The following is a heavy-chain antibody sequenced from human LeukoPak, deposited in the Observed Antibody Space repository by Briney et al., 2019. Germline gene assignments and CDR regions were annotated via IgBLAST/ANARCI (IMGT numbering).Heavy chain of an antibody. V-gene: IGHV4-59*01. CDR1: GGSISSYY. Sequence: SETLSLTCTVSGGSISSYYWSWIRQPPGKGLEWIGYIYYSGSTNYNPSLKSRVTISVDTSKNQFSLKLSSVTAADTAVYYCARSYSSSMPSSFDYWGQETLVTVSS. J-gene: IGHJ4*02. CDR3: ARSYSSSMPSSFDY. CDR2: IYYSGST. D-gene: IGHD6-13*01.